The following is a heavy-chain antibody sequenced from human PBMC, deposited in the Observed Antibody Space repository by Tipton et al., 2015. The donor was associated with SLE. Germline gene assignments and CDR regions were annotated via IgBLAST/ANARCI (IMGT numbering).Heavy chain of an antibody. CDR3: ARGDTYYDFWRGYTHYYNGMDV. V-gene: IGHV4-59*10. CDR1: GGSFSGYY. D-gene: IGHD3-3*01. Sequence: LRLSCAVYGGSFSGYYWSWIRQPAGKGLEWIGHIYTMGSTKYNPSLKSRVTISVDTSKNQFSLKLSSVTAADTAVYYCARGDTYYDFWRGYTHYYNGMDVWGQGTTVTVSS. J-gene: IGHJ6*02. CDR2: IYTMGST.